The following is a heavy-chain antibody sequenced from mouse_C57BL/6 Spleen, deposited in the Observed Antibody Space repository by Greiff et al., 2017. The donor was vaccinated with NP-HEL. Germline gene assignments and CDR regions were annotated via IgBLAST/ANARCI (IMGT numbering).Heavy chain of an antibody. CDR3: AREDITTVAYFDY. Sequence: EVNVVESGGGLVKPGGSLKLSCAASGFTFSSYAMSWVRQTPEKRLEWVATISDGGSYTYYPDNVKGRFTISRDNAKNNLYLQMSHLKSEDTAMYYCAREDITTVAYFDYWGQGTTLTVSS. V-gene: IGHV5-4*01. CDR2: ISDGGSYT. D-gene: IGHD1-1*01. J-gene: IGHJ2*01. CDR1: GFTFSSYA.